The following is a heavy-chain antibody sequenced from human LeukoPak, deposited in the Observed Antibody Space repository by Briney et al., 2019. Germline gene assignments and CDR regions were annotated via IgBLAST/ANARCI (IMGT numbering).Heavy chain of an antibody. D-gene: IGHD3-9*01. CDR3: ARSFARDSYILTGYNIADY. J-gene: IGHJ4*02. CDR2: VDAYDANT. Sequence: GASVKVSCKASGYIFTNYGISWVRQAPGQGLEWMGWVDAYDANTNYAQKLQGRLTMTTDRSTSTAYMELRSLRSDDTAMYYCARSFARDSYILTGYNIADYWGQGTLVTVSS. CDR1: GYIFTNYG. V-gene: IGHV1-18*01.